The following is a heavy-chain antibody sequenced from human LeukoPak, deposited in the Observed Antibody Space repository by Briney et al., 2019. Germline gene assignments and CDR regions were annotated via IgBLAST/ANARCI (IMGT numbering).Heavy chain of an antibody. D-gene: IGHD4-23*01. CDR2: ISYDGSNK. J-gene: IGHJ6*03. Sequence: GGSLRLSRAASGFTFSSYAMHWVRQAPGKGLEWVAVISYDGSNKYYADSVKGRFTISRDNSKNTLYLQMNSLRAEDTAVYYCARDLNSAFYYYYYMDVWGKGTTVTVSS. V-gene: IGHV3-30*01. CDR3: ARDLNSAFYYYYYMDV. CDR1: GFTFSSYA.